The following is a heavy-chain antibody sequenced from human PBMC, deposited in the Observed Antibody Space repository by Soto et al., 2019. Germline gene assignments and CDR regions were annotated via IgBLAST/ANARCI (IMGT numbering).Heavy chain of an antibody. CDR3: ATDDRYCRGGSCQNWFDP. CDR2: FDPEDGET. D-gene: IGHD2-15*01. J-gene: IGHJ5*02. V-gene: IGHV1-24*01. CDR1: GYTLTELS. Sequence: ASVKVSCKVSGYTLTELSMHWVRQAPGKGLEWMGGFDPEDGETIYAQKFQGRVTMTEDTSTDTAYMELSSLRSEDTAVYYCATDDRYCRGGSCQNWFDPWGQGTLVTVSS.